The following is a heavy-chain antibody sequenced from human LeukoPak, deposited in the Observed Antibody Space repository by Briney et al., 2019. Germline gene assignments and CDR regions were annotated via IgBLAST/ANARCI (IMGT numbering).Heavy chain of an antibody. CDR1: GGSFSGYY. Sequence: SETLSLTCAVYGGSFSGYYWSWIRQPPGKGLEWIGEINHSGSTNYNPSLKSRVTISVDTSKNQFSLKLSSVTAADTAVYYCARVPSKYQQLNFDYWGQGTLVTVSS. CDR2: INHSGST. V-gene: IGHV4-34*01. D-gene: IGHD2-2*01. J-gene: IGHJ4*02. CDR3: ARVPSKYQQLNFDY.